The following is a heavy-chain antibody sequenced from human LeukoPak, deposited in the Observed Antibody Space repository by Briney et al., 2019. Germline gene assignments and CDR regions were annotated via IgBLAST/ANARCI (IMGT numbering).Heavy chain of an antibody. CDR2: IKSKTDGGTI. D-gene: IGHD5-24*01. CDR1: GFTFSNAW. CDR3: RRDGFSSMH. J-gene: IGHJ4*02. Sequence: GGSLRLSCAASGFTFSNAWMSWVRQAPGKGLEWVGRIKSKTDGGTIDYVAPVKGRFTISRDDSKNTMYLQINSLKTEDTAVYYCRRDGFSSMHWGQGTLVTVSS. V-gene: IGHV3-15*01.